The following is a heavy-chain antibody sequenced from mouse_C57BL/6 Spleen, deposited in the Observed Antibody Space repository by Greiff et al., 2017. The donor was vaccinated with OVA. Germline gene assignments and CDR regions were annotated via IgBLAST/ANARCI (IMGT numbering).Heavy chain of an antibody. CDR2: IYPSDSET. J-gene: IGHJ4*01. CDR1: GYTFTSYW. D-gene: IGHD1-1*01. CDR3: ARGEGYGSSYPDAMDY. V-gene: IGHV1-61*01. Sequence: QVQLQQPGAELVRPGSSVKLSCKASGYTFTSYWMDWVKQRPGQGLEWIGNIYPSDSETHYNQKFKDKATLTVDKSSSKAYMQHSSLTSEDSAVYYGARGEGYGSSYPDAMDYWGQGTSVTVSS.